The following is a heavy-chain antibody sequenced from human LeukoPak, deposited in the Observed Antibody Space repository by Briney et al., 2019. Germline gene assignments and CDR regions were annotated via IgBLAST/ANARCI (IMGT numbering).Heavy chain of an antibody. D-gene: IGHD4-11*01. CDR2: INSSGTT. J-gene: IGHJ4*02. CDR3: ARGSYSPFDY. V-gene: IGHV4-34*01. CDR1: GGSFSGYY. Sequence: SETLSLTCAVYGGSFSGYYWSWIRQPPGKSLEWIGEINSSGTTNYNPSLKRRVTISIDTSKNQFSLKLSSVTAADTAVYYCARGSYSPFDYWGQGTLVTVSS.